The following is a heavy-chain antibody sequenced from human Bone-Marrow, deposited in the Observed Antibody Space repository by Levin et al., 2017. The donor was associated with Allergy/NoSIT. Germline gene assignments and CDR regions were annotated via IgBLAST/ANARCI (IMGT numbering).Heavy chain of an antibody. J-gene: IGHJ5*02. CDR3: ARDVGRSSDYVWGNYRSFDP. CDR1: GGSIDSGDYY. D-gene: IGHD3-16*02. V-gene: IGHV4-30-4*01. CDR2: IYYSGST. Sequence: SQTLSLTCTVSGGSIDSGDYYWSWIRQPPGKGLEWIAYIYYSGSTYYNPSLKSRITISLDTSKNQFSLKLSSVTAADTAVYYCARDVGRSSDYVWGNYRSFDPWGQGTLVTVSS.